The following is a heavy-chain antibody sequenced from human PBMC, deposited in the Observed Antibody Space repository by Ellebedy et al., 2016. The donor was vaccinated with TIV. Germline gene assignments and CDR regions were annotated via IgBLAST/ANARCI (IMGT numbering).Heavy chain of an antibody. CDR2: ISSSSSYI. J-gene: IGHJ3*02. CDR3: ARDCCDWLPNAFDI. V-gene: IGHV3-21*01. CDR1: GFTFSSYS. Sequence: GGSLRLXXAASGFTFSSYSMNWVRQAPGKGLEWVSSISSSSSYIYYADSVKGRFTISRDNAKNSLYLQMNSLRAEDTAVYYCARDCCDWLPNAFDIWGQGTMVTVSS. D-gene: IGHD3-9*01.